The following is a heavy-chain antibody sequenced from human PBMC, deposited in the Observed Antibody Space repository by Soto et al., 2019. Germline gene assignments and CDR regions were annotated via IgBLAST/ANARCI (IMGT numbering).Heavy chain of an antibody. CDR3: ARGVYDFWGGHPEGPEY. CDR1: AFTFSGSA. J-gene: IGHJ4*02. D-gene: IGHD3-3*01. Sequence: EVQLVESGGGLVQPGGSLKVSCAASAFTFSGSAIHWVRQASGKGLEWVGRIRSKANSYATAYAVSVKGRFTISRDDSRNTAYLQMNSLKTEDTAVYYCARGVYDFWGGHPEGPEYWGQGTVVTVSS. CDR2: IRSKANSYAT. V-gene: IGHV3-73*02.